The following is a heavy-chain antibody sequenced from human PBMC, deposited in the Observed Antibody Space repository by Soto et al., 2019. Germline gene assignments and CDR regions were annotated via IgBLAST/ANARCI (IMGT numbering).Heavy chain of an antibody. Sequence: QQQQVESGGGVVQPGKSLRLSCAASGFTFSSYAMHWVRQAPGKGLEWVAVISFDGSNKYYADSVKGRFTISRDNSNNTLYLQMNSLGAEDTAVYYCVRVCRVRVMITVCMDVWGQGTTVTVSS. J-gene: IGHJ6*02. D-gene: IGHD3-16*01. CDR3: VRVCRVRVMITVCMDV. V-gene: IGHV3-30*04. CDR1: GFTFSSYA. CDR2: ISFDGSNK.